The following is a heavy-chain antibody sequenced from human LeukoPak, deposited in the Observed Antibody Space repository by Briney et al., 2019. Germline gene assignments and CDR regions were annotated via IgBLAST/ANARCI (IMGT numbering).Heavy chain of an antibody. CDR3: TRIPSSTSSWYYFDY. D-gene: IGHD6-13*01. CDR1: GFTFSSYG. Sequence: PGGSLRLSCAASGFTFSSYGMHWVRQAPGKGLEWVAVTWYDGSNKYYADSVKGRFTISRDNSKNTVYLQMNSLRAEDTAVYYCTRIPSSTSSWYYFDYWGQGTLVTVSS. CDR2: TWYDGSNK. J-gene: IGHJ4*02. V-gene: IGHV3-33*01.